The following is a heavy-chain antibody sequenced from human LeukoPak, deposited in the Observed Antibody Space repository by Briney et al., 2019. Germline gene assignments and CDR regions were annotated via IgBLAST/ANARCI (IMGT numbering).Heavy chain of an antibody. CDR2: ISSSSSYI. CDR1: GFTFSSYS. J-gene: IGHJ6*02. CDR3: ARDGGWPLGARGYYYYGMDV. V-gene: IGHV3-21*01. Sequence: PGGSLRLSCAASGFTFSSYSMNWVRQAPGKGLEWVSSISSSSSYIYYADSVKGRFTISRDNAKNSLYLQMNSLRAEDTAVYYCARDGGWPLGARGYYYYGMDVWGQGITVTVSS. D-gene: IGHD1-26*01.